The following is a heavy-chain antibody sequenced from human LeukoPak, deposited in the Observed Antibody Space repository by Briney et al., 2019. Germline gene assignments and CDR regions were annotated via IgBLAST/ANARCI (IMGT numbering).Heavy chain of an antibody. V-gene: IGHV5-51*01. J-gene: IGHJ4*02. CDR2: IYPGNSDT. Sequence: GESLKISCKGSGYSFSTHWIGWARQMPGKGLEWMAMIYPGNSDTTYRPSFQGQVIISADKSINTAYLQWSSLKASDTGMYYCARGIHYYDSSGYYSNPFDYWGQGTLVTVSS. CDR3: ARGIHYYDSSGYYSNPFDY. CDR1: GYSFSTHW. D-gene: IGHD3-22*01.